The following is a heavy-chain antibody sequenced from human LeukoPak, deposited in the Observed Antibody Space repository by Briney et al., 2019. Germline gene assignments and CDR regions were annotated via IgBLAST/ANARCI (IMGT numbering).Heavy chain of an antibody. D-gene: IGHD3-10*01. V-gene: IGHV4-34*01. Sequence: SETLSLTCAVYGGSFSGYYWSWIRQPPGKGLEWIGEINHSGSTNYNPSLKSRVTISVDTSKNQFSLKLSSVTAADTAVYYCASGTYHYGSGSYAPFDPWGQGTLVTVSS. CDR3: ASGTYHYGSGSYAPFDP. CDR2: INHSGST. CDR1: GGSFSGYY. J-gene: IGHJ5*02.